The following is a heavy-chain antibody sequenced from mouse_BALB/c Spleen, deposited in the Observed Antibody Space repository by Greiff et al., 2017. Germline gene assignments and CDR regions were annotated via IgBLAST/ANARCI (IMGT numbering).Heavy chain of an antibody. CDR1: GFTFTDYY. CDR3: ARSYYGSSYGYFDV. CDR2: IRNKANGYTT. Sequence: EVKLVESGGGLVQPGGSLRLSCATSGFTFTDYYMSWVRQPPGKALEWLGFIRNKANGYTTEYSASVKGRFTISRDNSQSILYLQMNTLRAEDSATYYCARSYYGSSYGYFDVWGAGTTVTVSS. V-gene: IGHV7-3*02. D-gene: IGHD1-1*01. J-gene: IGHJ1*01.